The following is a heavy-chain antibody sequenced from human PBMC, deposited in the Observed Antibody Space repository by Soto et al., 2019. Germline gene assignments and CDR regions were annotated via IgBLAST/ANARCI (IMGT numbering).Heavy chain of an antibody. J-gene: IGHJ4*02. V-gene: IGHV1-69*01. CDR2: IIPIFGTA. D-gene: IGHD2-15*01. CDR3: ARGGGYCSGGSCFEYFDY. Sequence: QVQLVQSGAEVKKPGSSVKVSCKASGGTFSSYAISWVRQAPGQGLEWMGGIIPIFGTANYAQKFQGRVTVTADESTSTAYMGLSRLGSEDTAVYYCARGGGYCSGGSCFEYFDYWGQGTLVTVSS. CDR1: GGTFSSYA.